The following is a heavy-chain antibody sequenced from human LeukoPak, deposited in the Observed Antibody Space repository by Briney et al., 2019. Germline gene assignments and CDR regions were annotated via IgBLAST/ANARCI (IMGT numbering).Heavy chain of an antibody. Sequence: PSETLSLTCAVYGGSFSGYYWSWIRQPPGKGLEWIGEINHSGSTNYNPSLKSRVTISVDTSKNQFSLKLSSVTAADTAVYYCARRTTWSGYYPYWGQGTLVTVSS. J-gene: IGHJ4*02. CDR3: ARRTTWSGYYPY. CDR2: INHSGST. V-gene: IGHV4-34*01. CDR1: GGSFSGYY. D-gene: IGHD3-3*01.